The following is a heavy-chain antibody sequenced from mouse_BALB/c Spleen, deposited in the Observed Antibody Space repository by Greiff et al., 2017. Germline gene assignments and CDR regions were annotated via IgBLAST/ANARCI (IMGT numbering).Heavy chain of an antibody. CDR3: AREGLRHAMDY. Sequence: VQLKQSGPELVKPGASVKMSCKASGYTFTSYVMHWVKQKPGQGLEWIGYINPYNDGTKYNEKFKGKATLTSDKSSSTAYMELSSLTSEDSAVYYCAREGLRHAMDYWGQGTSVTVSS. CDR1: GYTFTSYV. D-gene: IGHD2-2*01. CDR2: INPYNDGT. V-gene: IGHV1-14*01. J-gene: IGHJ4*01.